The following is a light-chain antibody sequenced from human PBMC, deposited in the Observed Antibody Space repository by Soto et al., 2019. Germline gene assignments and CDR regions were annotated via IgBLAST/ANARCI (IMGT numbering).Light chain of an antibody. J-gene: IGKJ1*01. CDR1: QSVSSDY. CDR2: GTS. Sequence: DIVLTQSPGTLSLSPGERATLSCRASQSVSSDYLAWYQQKPGQAPRLLIYGTSTRATGIPDRFSGSGSGTDFTLSISRLEPEDFAVYYCQQYGNSPRTFGLGTKVEIK. CDR3: QQYGNSPRT. V-gene: IGKV3-20*01.